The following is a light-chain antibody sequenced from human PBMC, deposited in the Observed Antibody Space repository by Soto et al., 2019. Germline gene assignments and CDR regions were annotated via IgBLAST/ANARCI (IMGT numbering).Light chain of an antibody. V-gene: IGKV3-20*01. CDR1: QSVSSSY. Sequence: EIVLTQSPGTLSLSPGERATLSCRASQSVSSSYLAWYQQKPGQAPRLLIYGASSRATGIPDRFSGSGSGTDFPLTISRLEPEDFAVYYCQQYGSSHSSYTFGQGTKLEIK. CDR3: QQYGSSHSSYT. CDR2: GAS. J-gene: IGKJ2*01.